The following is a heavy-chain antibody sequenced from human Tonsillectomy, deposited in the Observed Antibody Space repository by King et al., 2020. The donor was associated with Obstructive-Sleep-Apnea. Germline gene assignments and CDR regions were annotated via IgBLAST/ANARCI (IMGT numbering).Heavy chain of an antibody. V-gene: IGHV3-9*01. J-gene: IGHJ6*02. Sequence: QLVQSGGGLVRPGRSLTLSCAASGFTFDDHAMHWVRQAPGKGLEWVSVISWNSGIISYADSVKGRFTISRDSAKNSLFLEMNSLRAEDTALYYCAKDIKSSGWYPSYGMDVWGQGTTVTVSS. CDR3: AKDIKSSGWYPSYGMDV. CDR1: GFTFDDHA. CDR2: ISWNSGII. D-gene: IGHD6-19*01.